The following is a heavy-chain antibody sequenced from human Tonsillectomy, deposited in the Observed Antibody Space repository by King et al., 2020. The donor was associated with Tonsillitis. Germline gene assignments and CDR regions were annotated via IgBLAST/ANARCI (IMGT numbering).Heavy chain of an antibody. D-gene: IGHD3-10*01. Sequence: VQLVESGGGLVQPGGSLRLSCAASGFTFSSYWMSWVRQTPGKGLEWVANIKQDGNEKYYVDSMKGRFTISRDNAKNSRYLQMNSLSAGDTAVYHCARGAPYGSGLNWFDPWGQGTLVTVSS. CDR1: GFTFSSYW. CDR2: IKQDGNEK. J-gene: IGHJ5*02. V-gene: IGHV3-7*01. CDR3: ARGAPYGSGLNWFDP.